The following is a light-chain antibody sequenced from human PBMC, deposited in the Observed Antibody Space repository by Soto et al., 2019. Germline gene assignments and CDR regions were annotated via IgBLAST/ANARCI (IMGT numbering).Light chain of an antibody. J-gene: IGLJ2*01. Sequence: QLVLTQPASVSGSPGQSITISCTGTSSDVGGYNYVSWYQQHPGKAPKLMIYDVSNRPSGVSNRFSGSKSGNTASLTISGLQAEDEADYYCSSYTSSSVVFGGGTSSPS. V-gene: IGLV2-14*01. CDR2: DVS. CDR3: SSYTSSSVV. CDR1: SSDVGGYNY.